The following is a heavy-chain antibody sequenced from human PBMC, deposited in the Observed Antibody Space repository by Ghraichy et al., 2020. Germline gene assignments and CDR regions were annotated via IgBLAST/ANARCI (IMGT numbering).Heavy chain of an antibody. CDR3: ARGGRAGYSRYYYYGLDV. CDR2: IHDTGST. Sequence: SETLSLTCTFSGASMTSGSYSWTWIRQPLGKGLECLGYIHDTGSTFYSPSLRSRLTISLDTAKREVSLRLTSVTAADTAVYYCARGGRAGYSRYYYYGLDVWGQGTTVIVSS. CDR1: GASMTSGSYS. J-gene: IGHJ6*02. V-gene: IGHV4-30-4*07. D-gene: IGHD4-11*01.